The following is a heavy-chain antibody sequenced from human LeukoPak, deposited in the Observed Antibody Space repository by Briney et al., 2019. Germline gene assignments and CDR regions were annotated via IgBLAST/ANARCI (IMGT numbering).Heavy chain of an antibody. CDR2: ISFDGNDE. D-gene: IGHD5-18*01. V-gene: IGHV3-30*04. Sequence: PWGSLRLSCVASGFTFTNHAMHWVRQAPGKGLEWVAMISFDGNDENYADAAEGRFSISRDNGKNTLYLQMNSLRSEDTAVYYCARDWDGDTGLFDYWGQGTRVTVSS. J-gene: IGHJ4*02. CDR3: ARDWDGDTGLFDY. CDR1: GFTFTNHA.